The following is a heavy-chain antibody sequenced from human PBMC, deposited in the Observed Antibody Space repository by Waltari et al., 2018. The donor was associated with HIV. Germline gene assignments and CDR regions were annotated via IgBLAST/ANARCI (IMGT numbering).Heavy chain of an antibody. Sequence: QVQLQQWGAGLLKPSETLSLTCAVYGGSFSGYYWSWIRQPPGKGLEWIGEINHSGSTNYNPSLKSRVTISVDTSKNQFSLKLSSVTAADTAVYYCARGWVGYCSSTSCRRYFDLWGRGTLVTVSS. CDR3: ARGWVGYCSSTSCRRYFDL. CDR2: INHSGST. J-gene: IGHJ2*01. D-gene: IGHD2-2*01. V-gene: IGHV4-34*01. CDR1: GGSFSGYY.